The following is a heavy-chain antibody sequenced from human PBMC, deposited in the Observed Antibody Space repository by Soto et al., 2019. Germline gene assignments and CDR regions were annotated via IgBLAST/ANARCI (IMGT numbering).Heavy chain of an antibody. CDR3: TRDATRDSSARGWFDP. V-gene: IGHV3-21*01. CDR1: GFTFRSFT. CDR2: ISSNSAYI. Sequence: LRLSCAASGFTFRSFTMNGVRQAPVKGLEWVSTISSNSAYIYYTDALRGRFTISRDNAKNSLHLQMNSLRAEDTAVYYCTRDATRDSSARGWFDPWGPGTLVTVSS. J-gene: IGHJ5*02. D-gene: IGHD6-13*01.